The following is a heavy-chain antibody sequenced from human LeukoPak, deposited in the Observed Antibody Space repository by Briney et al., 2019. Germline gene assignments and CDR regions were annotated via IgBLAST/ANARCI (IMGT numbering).Heavy chain of an antibody. CDR3: ARFALIGMVRGENNWFDP. Sequence: GASVKVSCKASGYTFTGYYMHWVRQAPGQGLEWMGWINPNSGGTNYAQKFQGGVTMTRDTSISTAYMELSRLRSDDTAVYYCARFALIGMVRGENNWFDPWGQGTLVTVSS. J-gene: IGHJ5*02. D-gene: IGHD3-10*01. CDR2: INPNSGGT. V-gene: IGHV1-2*02. CDR1: GYTFTGYY.